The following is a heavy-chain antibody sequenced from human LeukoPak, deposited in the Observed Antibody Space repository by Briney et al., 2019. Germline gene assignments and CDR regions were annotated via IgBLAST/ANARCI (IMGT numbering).Heavy chain of an antibody. CDR2: INPNSGGT. J-gene: IGHJ5*02. CDR3: ARDRSTYSGSYYWFDP. CDR1: GYTFTGYY. D-gene: IGHD1-26*01. V-gene: IGHV1-2*02. Sequence: ASVKVSCKASGYTFTGYYMHWVRQAPGQGLEWMGWINPNSGGTNYAQKFQGRVTMTRDTSISTAYMKLSRLRSDDTAVYYCARDRSTYSGSYYWFDPWGQGTLVTVSS.